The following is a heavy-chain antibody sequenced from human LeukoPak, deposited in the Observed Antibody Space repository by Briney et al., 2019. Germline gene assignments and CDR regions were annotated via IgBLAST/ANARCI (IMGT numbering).Heavy chain of an antibody. V-gene: IGHV4-4*07. CDR2: IYSSGST. J-gene: IGHJ4*02. CDR3: ARDRVAGLIDY. CDR1: GGSFSSYY. D-gene: IGHD6-19*01. Sequence: SETLSLTCAVSGGSFSSYYWSWIRQPAGKGLEWIGRIYSSGSTNYNPSLKSRISMSVDKSKNQFSLKLSSVTAADTAVYYCARDRVAGLIDYWGQGTLVTVSS.